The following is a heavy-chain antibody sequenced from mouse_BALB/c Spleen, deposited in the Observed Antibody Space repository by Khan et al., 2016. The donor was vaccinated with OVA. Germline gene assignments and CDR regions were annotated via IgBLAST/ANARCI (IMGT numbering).Heavy chain of an antibody. J-gene: IGHJ3*01. CDR3: APVGTYYVSFAY. CDR1: GYTFTSYV. CDR2: IYPFNDDT. Sequence: VQLQQSGPELVKPGASVKMSCKASGYTFTSYVMHWVKQKPGLGLEWIGYIYPFNDDTTYNEKFKDKATLTSDKSSSPAYMELSNLTSRDPETYYCAPVGTYYVSFAYWGQGTLVTVSA. D-gene: IGHD1-1*01. V-gene: IGHV1S136*01.